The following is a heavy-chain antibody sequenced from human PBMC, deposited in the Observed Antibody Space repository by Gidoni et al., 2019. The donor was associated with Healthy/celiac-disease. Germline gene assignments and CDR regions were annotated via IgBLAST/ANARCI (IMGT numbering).Heavy chain of an antibody. CDR1: GGSLSSSSYY. J-gene: IGHJ4*02. Sequence: QLQLQESGPGLVKPSETLSLTCTVSGGSLSSSSYYWGWIRQPPGKGLEWIGSIYYSGSTYYNPSLKSRVTISVDTSKNQFSLKLSSVTAADTAVYYCARLDYGDSLLSPDYWGQGTLVTVSS. V-gene: IGHV4-39*01. D-gene: IGHD4-17*01. CDR2: IYYSGST. CDR3: ARLDYGDSLLSPDY.